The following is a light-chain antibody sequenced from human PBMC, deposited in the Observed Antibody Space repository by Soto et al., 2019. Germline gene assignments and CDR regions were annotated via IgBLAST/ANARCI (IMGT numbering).Light chain of an antibody. V-gene: IGKV3D-7*01. CDR1: QSVSRSC. CDR3: QQDYNLPYT. CDR2: GAS. Sequence: EIGMSQSPATVSLSPGERGTLSCRASQSVSRSCLSWYQQKPGQAPRLLIYGASIRATGIPARFSGSGSGTDFTLTISSLQPEDFAVYYCQQDYNLPYTFGQGTKLEIK. J-gene: IGKJ2*01.